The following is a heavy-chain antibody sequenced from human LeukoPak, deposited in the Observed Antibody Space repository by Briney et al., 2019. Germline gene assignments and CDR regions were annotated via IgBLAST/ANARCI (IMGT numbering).Heavy chain of an antibody. CDR1: GFTFSSYS. D-gene: IGHD3-16*02. J-gene: IGHJ3*02. V-gene: IGHV3-21*01. CDR3: ARTVGYLDAFDI. Sequence: GGSLRLSCAASGFTFSSYSMNWVRQAPGKGLEWVSSISSSGSYIYYADSVKGRFTISRDNAKNSLYLQMNSLRAEDTAVYYCARTVGYLDAFDIWGQGTMVTVSS. CDR2: ISSSGSYI.